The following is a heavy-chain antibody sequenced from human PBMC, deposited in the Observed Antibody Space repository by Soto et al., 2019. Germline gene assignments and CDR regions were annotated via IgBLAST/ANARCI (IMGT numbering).Heavy chain of an antibody. V-gene: IGHV3-30*09. CDR3: ARDVTYNSGWYGILDY. CDR2: TSNDGNNK. J-gene: IGHJ4*02. Sequence: GGSLRLSCAASGFSFSNYAMHWVRQAPGKGLEWVALTSNDGNNKYFAASVKGRFAISRDNSRNTLYLQINSLRADDTAVYYCARDVTYNSGWYGILDYWGQGTLVTVSS. D-gene: IGHD6-19*01. CDR1: GFSFSNYA.